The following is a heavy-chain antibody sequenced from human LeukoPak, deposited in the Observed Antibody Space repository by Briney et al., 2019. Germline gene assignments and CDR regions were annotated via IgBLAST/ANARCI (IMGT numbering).Heavy chain of an antibody. J-gene: IGHJ4*02. V-gene: IGHV3-30*18. CDR3: AKDANGYYYDSSGYSPTDY. Sequence: GRSLRLSCAATGFTFSSMHWVRQAPGKGLEWVAVISYDGSNKYYADSVKGRFTISRDNSKNTLYLQMNSLRAEDTAVYYCAKDANGYYYDSSGYSPTDYWGQGTLVTVSS. D-gene: IGHD3-22*01. CDR1: GFTFSS. CDR2: ISYDGSNK.